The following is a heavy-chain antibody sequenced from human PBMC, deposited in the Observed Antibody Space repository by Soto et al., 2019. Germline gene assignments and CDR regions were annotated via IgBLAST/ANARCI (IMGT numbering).Heavy chain of an antibody. Sequence: QVQLQESGPGLVKPSETLSLTCAVSGDSVSNDNYYWSWFRQPPGKGLEWIGYIYYSGTTNYNSYLKSRLSLSVDMSKNQFSLKLASVTAADTAVYFCARSQRGRTAFTFDYWGQGALVTVSS. CDR1: GDSVSNDNYY. J-gene: IGHJ4*02. CDR3: ARSQRGRTAFTFDY. V-gene: IGHV4-61*01. CDR2: IYYSGTT. D-gene: IGHD3-16*01.